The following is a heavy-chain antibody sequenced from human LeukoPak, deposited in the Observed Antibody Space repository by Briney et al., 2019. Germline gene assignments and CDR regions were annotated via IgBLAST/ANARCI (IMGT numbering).Heavy chain of an antibody. D-gene: IGHD1-26*01. CDR2: IRYDGSNK. J-gene: IGHJ4*02. CDR1: GFTFSSYG. V-gene: IGHV3-30*02. CDR3: AKALLGIYYCDL. Sequence: GGSLRLPCAVSGFTFSSYGMHWVRPAPATGLAWVAFIRYDGSNKYYADSVKGRFTISRDNSKNTLYLQINSLRAEDTAVYHCAKALLGIYYCDLWGQGTRVTVSS.